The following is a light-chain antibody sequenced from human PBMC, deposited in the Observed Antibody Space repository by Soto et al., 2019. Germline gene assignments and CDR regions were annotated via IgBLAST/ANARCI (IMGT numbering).Light chain of an antibody. CDR1: QSVGSY. J-gene: IGKJ2*01. CDR3: QRRRNWPPMYT. Sequence: EIVLTQSPATLSLSPGERATLSCRASQSVGSYLAWYQQKPGQAPRLLIYDISNRATGIPARFSGSGSGTDFTLTISSLEPEDFAVYYCQRRRNWPPMYTFGHGTNLEIK. V-gene: IGKV3-11*01. CDR2: DIS.